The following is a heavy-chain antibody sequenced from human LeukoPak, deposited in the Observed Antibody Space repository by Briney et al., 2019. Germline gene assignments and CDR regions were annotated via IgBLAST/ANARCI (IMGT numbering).Heavy chain of an antibody. CDR3: AKDRRYCSSTSCYNSGEIDY. CDR1: GFTFSNYA. CDR2: ISVSGGST. Sequence: PGGSLRLSCAASGFTFSNYAVSWVRQAPGKGLEWVSAISVSGGSTYYAESVKGRFTISRDNSKNTLNLQMNSLRADDTAVYYCAKDRRYCSSTSCYNSGEIDYWGQGILVTVSS. V-gene: IGHV3-23*01. J-gene: IGHJ4*02. D-gene: IGHD2-2*02.